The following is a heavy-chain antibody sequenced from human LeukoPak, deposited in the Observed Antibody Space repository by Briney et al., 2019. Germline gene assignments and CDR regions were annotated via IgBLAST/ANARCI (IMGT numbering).Heavy chain of an antibody. Sequence: ASVKVSCKASGYIFTNHYMHWVRQAPGQGLEWMGLINPSGSSTLYAEKFRGRIIMTRDMSTATDYMELSSLRSEDTAVYYCARDETYYYGSGSYYYFDYWGQGTLVTVSS. CDR3: ARDETYYYGSGSYYYFDY. V-gene: IGHV1-46*01. J-gene: IGHJ4*02. D-gene: IGHD3-10*01. CDR2: INPSGSST. CDR1: GYIFTNHY.